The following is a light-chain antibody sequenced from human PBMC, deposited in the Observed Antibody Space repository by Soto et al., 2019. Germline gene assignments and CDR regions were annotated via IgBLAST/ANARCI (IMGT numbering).Light chain of an antibody. CDR2: GAS. CDR1: QSVDSRF. V-gene: IGKV3-20*01. CDR3: QPHDSSRT. Sequence: EIVLTQSPGTLSLSPGESATLSCRARQSVDSRFLAWYQQKPGEAPRLLMYGASTRATGIPDRFSVSGSGTDFTLRISSLEPEDFAVYYWQPHDSSRTFGQGTKVEMK. J-gene: IGKJ1*01.